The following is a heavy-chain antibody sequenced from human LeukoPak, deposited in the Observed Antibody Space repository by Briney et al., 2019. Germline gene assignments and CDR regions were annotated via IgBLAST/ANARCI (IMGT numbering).Heavy chain of an antibody. D-gene: IGHD2-15*01. CDR3: ARVCYYGGSCDPW. V-gene: IGHV3-21*01. CDR1: GFTFSSYS. Sequence: VGSLRLSCAASGFTFSSYSMNWVRQAPGKGLEWVSSISSSSSYIYYADSVKGRFTISRDNAKNSLYLQMNSLRAEDTAVYYCARVCYYGGSCDPWWGQGTLVTVSS. CDR2: ISSSSSYI. J-gene: IGHJ4*02.